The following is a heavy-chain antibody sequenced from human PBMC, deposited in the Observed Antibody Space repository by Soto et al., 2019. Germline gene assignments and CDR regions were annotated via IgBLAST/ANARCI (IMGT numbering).Heavy chain of an antibody. V-gene: IGHV6-1*01. J-gene: IGHJ6*03. CDR2: TYYRSKWYN. CDR1: GDSVSSNSAA. Sequence: SQTLSLTCVISGDSVSSNSAAWNWIRQSPSRGLEWLGRTYYRSKWYNDYAVSVKSRITINPDTSKNQFSLQLNSVTPEDTAVYYCARPLGHFSNTSCQFYYYYYYMDVWGKGTTVTVSS. D-gene: IGHD2-2*01. CDR3: ARPLGHFSNTSCQFYYYYYYMDV.